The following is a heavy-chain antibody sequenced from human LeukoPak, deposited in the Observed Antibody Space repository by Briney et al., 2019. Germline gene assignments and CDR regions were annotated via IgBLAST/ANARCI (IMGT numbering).Heavy chain of an antibody. D-gene: IGHD3-16*01. Sequence: PSETLSLTCTVSDGSISNYFWSWIRQAPGKGLKWIGYIYYNGETNCNPSLKSRVSISVDTSKSQFSLKLSSVTAADTAVYYCARGRVPGGDWGQGTLVTVSS. CDR1: DGSISNYF. CDR3: ARGRVPGGD. J-gene: IGHJ4*02. CDR2: IYYNGET. V-gene: IGHV4-59*01.